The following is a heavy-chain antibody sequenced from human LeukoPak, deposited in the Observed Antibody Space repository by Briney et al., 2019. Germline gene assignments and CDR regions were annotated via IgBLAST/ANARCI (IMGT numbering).Heavy chain of an antibody. J-gene: IGHJ4*02. CDR3: ATSRQWLSRGLFDY. CDR1: GFTFSRYS. D-gene: IGHD6-19*01. CDR2: ISSSSSTI. V-gene: IGHV3-48*04. Sequence: PGGSLRLSCAASGFTFSRYSMNWVRQAPGKGLEWVSYISSSSSTIYYADSVKGRFTISRDNAKNSLYLQMNSLRAEDTAVYYCATSRQWLSRGLFDYWGQGTLVTVSS.